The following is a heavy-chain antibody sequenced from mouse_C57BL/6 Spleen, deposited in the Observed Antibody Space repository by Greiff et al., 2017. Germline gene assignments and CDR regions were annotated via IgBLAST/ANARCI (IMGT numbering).Heavy chain of an antibody. CDR1: GYTFTSSG. Sequence: QVQRQNPGVELVRPGFSVNLSCKASGYTFTSSGMVGVKQRPGQGLEWIGNIYPSDSETHYNQKFKDKATLTVDKSSSTAYMQLSSLTSEDSAVYYCAREDYYGSSFFDYWGQGTTLTVSS. J-gene: IGHJ2*01. CDR3: AREDYYGSSFFDY. D-gene: IGHD1-1*01. CDR2: IYPSDSET. V-gene: IGHV1-61*01.